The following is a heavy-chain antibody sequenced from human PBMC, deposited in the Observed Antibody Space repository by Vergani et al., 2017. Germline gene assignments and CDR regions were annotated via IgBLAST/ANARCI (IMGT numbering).Heavy chain of an antibody. CDR1: GFTFNEYW. CDR3: ARARKFRFGVVWENWFDP. CDR2: MNGDGDTI. J-gene: IGHJ5*02. V-gene: IGHV3-74*01. Sequence: EVELVESGGGLVQTGGSLRLSCAASGFTFNEYWMHCARDVPGKGLVWVSGMNGDGDTISNADSVKGRFTISRDNAKNTLFLQMNSLRAEDTAVYYCARARKFRFGVVWENWFDPWGQGTLVTVSS. D-gene: IGHD3-3*01.